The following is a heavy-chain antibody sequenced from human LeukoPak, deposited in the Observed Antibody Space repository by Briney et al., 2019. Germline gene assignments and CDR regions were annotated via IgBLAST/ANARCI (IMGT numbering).Heavy chain of an antibody. CDR3: ARDAFGVDKSTF. J-gene: IGHJ4*02. V-gene: IGHV3-33*01. CDR2: IWYDGSNK. D-gene: IGHD3-3*01. CDR1: GFTFSSYG. Sequence: GGSLRLSCAASGFTFSSYGMHWVRQAPGKGLEWVAVIWYDGSNKYYADSVKGRFTISRDNSKNTLYLQMNSLRDEDTAVYFCARDAFGVDKSTFWGQGTLVTVSS.